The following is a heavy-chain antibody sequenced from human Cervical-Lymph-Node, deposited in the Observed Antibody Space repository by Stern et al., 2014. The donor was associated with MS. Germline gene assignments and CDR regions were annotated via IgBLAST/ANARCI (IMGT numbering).Heavy chain of an antibody. Sequence: VQLVESGAEVKKPGSSVKVSCKASGGTFSSHAISWVRQAPGQGLEWSGGSIPIFGTANYAQKFQGRVTITADESTSTAYMELSSLRSEDTAVYYCARGELKEGLVRGMDVWGQGTTVTVSS. CDR1: GGTFSSHA. CDR2: SIPIFGTA. CDR3: ARGELKEGLVRGMDV. D-gene: IGHD1-26*01. J-gene: IGHJ6*02. V-gene: IGHV1-69*01.